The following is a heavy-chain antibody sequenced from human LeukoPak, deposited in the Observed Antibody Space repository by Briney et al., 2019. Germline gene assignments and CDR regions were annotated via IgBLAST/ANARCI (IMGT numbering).Heavy chain of an antibody. Sequence: SETLSLTXTVSGGSISSYYWSWIRQPPGKGLEWIGYIYYSGSTNYNPSLKSRVTMSVDTSKNQFSLKLSSVTAADTAVYYCAREGAFWRTYYYYYMDVWGKGTTVTVSS. D-gene: IGHD3-3*01. CDR2: IYYSGST. CDR3: AREGAFWRTYYYYYMDV. J-gene: IGHJ6*03. V-gene: IGHV4-59*12. CDR1: GGSISSYY.